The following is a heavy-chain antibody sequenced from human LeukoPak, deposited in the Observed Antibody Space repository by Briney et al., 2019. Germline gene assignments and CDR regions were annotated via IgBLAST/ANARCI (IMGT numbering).Heavy chain of an antibody. CDR2: FYHSGST. D-gene: IGHD6-19*01. CDR3: AREVQRQWLEPYYFDY. Sequence: PSETLSLTCAVSGGSISSSNWWSWVRQPPGKGLEWIGEFYHSGSTNYNPSLKSRVTISVDKSKNQFSLKLSSVTAADTAVYYCAREVQRQWLEPYYFDYWGQGTLVTVSS. CDR1: GGSISSSNW. V-gene: IGHV4-4*02. J-gene: IGHJ4*02.